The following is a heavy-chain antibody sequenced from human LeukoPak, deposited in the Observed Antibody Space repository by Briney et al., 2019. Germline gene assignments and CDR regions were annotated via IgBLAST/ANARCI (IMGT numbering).Heavy chain of an antibody. J-gene: IGHJ4*02. D-gene: IGHD1-20*01. V-gene: IGHV4-39*02. CDR2: IYYSGST. CDR1: GDSISSSTYY. Sequence: KTSETLSLTCTVSGDSISSSTYYWAWIRQPPGKGLEWIGSIYYSGSTYFNPSLKSRVTISVDTSKNHFSLKLSPVTAADTAVYYCARGLYNWNYSDYWGQGTLLTVSS. CDR3: ARGLYNWNYSDY.